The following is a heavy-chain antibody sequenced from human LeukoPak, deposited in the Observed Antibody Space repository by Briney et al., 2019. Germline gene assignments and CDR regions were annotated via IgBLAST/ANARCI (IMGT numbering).Heavy chain of an antibody. J-gene: IGHJ4*02. CDR1: GGSSISHY. CDR3: ARDDYGNPGDFDY. D-gene: IGHD4-11*01. V-gene: IGHV4-59*11. CDR2: IYYSGST. Sequence: AETLSLTCTVSGGSSISHYWSWIPQPPGNGLEWIGYIYYSGSTNYNPSLKSRVTISVDTSKNQFSLKLSSVNAAPTAVYYCARDDYGNPGDFDYWGQGTLVTVSS.